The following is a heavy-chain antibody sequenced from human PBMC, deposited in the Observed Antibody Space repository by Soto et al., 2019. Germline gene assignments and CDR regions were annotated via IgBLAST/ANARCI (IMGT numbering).Heavy chain of an antibody. CDR1: GFTFNNYA. J-gene: IGHJ4*02. CDR3: AKAGLRLEELSNRGPFDY. D-gene: IGHD3-16*02. Sequence: EVQLLESGGGLIQPGGSLRLSCAASGFTFNNYAMSWVRQAPGKGLEWVSTISFNGFTTYYADSVKGRFTISRDNSKNTLYLQMNSLRAEDTAVYYCAKAGLRLEELSNRGPFDYWGQGSLVTVSS. V-gene: IGHV3-23*01. CDR2: ISFNGFTT.